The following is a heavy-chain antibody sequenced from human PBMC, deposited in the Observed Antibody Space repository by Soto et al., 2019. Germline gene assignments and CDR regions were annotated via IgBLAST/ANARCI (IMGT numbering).Heavy chain of an antibody. CDR2: IYYSGST. CDR1: GGSISSGDYY. V-gene: IGHV4-30-4*01. D-gene: IGHD2-2*01. Sequence: SETLSLTCTVSGGSISSGDYYWSWIRQPPGKGLEWIGYIYYSGSTYYNPSLKSRITMSVDTSKNQFSLKLSSVTAADTAVYYCARDLVVPAARRGYYYYYGMDVWGQGTTVTVSS. CDR3: ARDLVVPAARRGYYYYYGMDV. J-gene: IGHJ6*02.